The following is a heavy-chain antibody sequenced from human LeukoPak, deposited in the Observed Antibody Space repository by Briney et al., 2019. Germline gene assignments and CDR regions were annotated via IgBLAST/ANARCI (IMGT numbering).Heavy chain of an antibody. CDR1: GGSISTYY. D-gene: IGHD3-16*02. CDR3: ARRLDYVWGSYRYAFDI. Sequence: SETLSLTCTVSGGSISTYYWSWIRQPPGKGLEWIGYISYSGNTNYNPSLKSRVTMSVDTSKNQFPLKLSSVTAADTAVYYCARRLDYVWGSYRYAFDIWGQGTMVTVSS. V-gene: IGHV4-59*01. CDR2: ISYSGNT. J-gene: IGHJ3*02.